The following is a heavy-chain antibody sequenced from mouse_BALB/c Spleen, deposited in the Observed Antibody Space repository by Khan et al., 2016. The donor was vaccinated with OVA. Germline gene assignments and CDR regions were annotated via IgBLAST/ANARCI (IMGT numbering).Heavy chain of an antibody. Sequence: QVQLKQSGAELAKPGASMKMSCKASGYTFTTYWMHWIKQRHGQGLEWIGYINPNTGYNECEQKFKDKATLTADKSSSTVYMQLSSLTSEDSAVYYCATSGQYGGNYYYGMDYWGQGTSVTVSS. J-gene: IGHJ4*01. D-gene: IGHD2-1*01. CDR1: GYTFTTYW. V-gene: IGHV1-7*01. CDR2: INPNTGYN. CDR3: ATSGQYGGNYYYGMDY.